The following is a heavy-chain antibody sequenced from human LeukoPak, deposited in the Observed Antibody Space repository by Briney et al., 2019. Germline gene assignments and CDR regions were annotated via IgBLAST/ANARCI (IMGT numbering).Heavy chain of an antibody. J-gene: IGHJ4*02. V-gene: IGHV1-18*01. CDR2: ISAYNGNT. CDR1: GYTFTSYG. Sequence: GASVKVSCKASGYTFTSYGISWVRQAPGQGLEWMGWISAYNGNTNYAQKLQGRVTMTTDTSTSTAYMELRSLRSDDTAVYYCARVPTAPRFYYDSSGYYHFDYWGQGTLVTVSS. D-gene: IGHD3-22*01. CDR3: ARVPTAPRFYYDSSGYYHFDY.